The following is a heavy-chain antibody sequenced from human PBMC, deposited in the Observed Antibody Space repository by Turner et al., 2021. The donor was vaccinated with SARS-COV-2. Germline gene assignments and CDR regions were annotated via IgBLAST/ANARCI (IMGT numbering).Heavy chain of an antibody. D-gene: IGHD6-19*01. Sequence: EVQLVESGGGLVQPGGSLRLSCAASGFTFSIYWMHWVRQAPGKGLVWVSRIYTDGSRTSYADSVKGRFTISRDNAKNTLYLQMNSLRAEDTAVYYCAKEGEIAVAGNAFDIWGQGTMVTVSS. J-gene: IGHJ3*02. CDR1: GFTFSIYW. V-gene: IGHV3-74*01. CDR3: AKEGEIAVAGNAFDI. CDR2: IYTDGSRT.